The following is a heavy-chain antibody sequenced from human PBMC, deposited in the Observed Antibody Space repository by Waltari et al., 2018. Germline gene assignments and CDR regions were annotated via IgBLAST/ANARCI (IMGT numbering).Heavy chain of an antibody. Sequence: EVRLVESGGGLVQPGGSLRLSCEASGFTFGAYYMSWVRQAPGQGLEGVANIKQKGGETFYVDSVKGRFTISRDNDKKFMYLEMKSLRVEDTATYYCARFGFAGVVGYFDNWGQRTRVAVSS. CDR3: ARFGFAGVVGYFDN. V-gene: IGHV3-7*03. CDR2: IKQKGGET. D-gene: IGHD3-16*02. CDR1: GFTFGAYY. J-gene: IGHJ4*02.